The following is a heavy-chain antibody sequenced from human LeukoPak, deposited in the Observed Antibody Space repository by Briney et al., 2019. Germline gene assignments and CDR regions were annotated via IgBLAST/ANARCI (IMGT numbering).Heavy chain of an antibody. D-gene: IGHD3-22*01. CDR1: GFTFASYA. CDR3: ARDSGIYDSSGYYGLSYYGMDV. Sequence: PGGSLRVSCAASGFTFASYAMTWVRQAPGKGLEWFLAISGSGGSTYYADSVKGRFTISRDNYKNTLYLQMNSLRAEDTAVYYCARDSGIYDSSGYYGLSYYGMDVWGQGTTVTVSS. V-gene: IGHV3-23*01. CDR2: ISGSGGST. J-gene: IGHJ6*02.